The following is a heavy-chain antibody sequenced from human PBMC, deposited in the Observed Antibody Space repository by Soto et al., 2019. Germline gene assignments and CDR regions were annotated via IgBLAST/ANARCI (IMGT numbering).Heavy chain of an antibody. Sequence: QVQLRQWGAGLLKPSETLSLTCAVYGGSFSGYYWSWIRQPPGKGLEWIGEINHSGSTNYNPSLKSRVTISVDTSKNQFSLKLSSVTAADTAVYYCARNGSYYDFWSGYYFGGGMDVWGQGTTVTVSS. CDR1: GGSFSGYY. V-gene: IGHV4-34*01. J-gene: IGHJ6*02. CDR2: INHSGST. D-gene: IGHD3-3*01. CDR3: ARNGSYYDFWSGYYFGGGMDV.